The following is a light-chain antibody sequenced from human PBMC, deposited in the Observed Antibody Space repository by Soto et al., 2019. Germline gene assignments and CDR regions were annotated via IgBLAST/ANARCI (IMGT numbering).Light chain of an antibody. J-gene: IGKJ1*01. CDR3: QQYYSTPPT. CDR2: WAS. Sequence: DIVMTQSPDSLAVSLGERATINCKSSQSVLYSSNNKNYLAWYQQKPGQPPKLLIYWASTRESGVPDRVSGSGSGTDFPLTISSLQAEDVAVYYCQQYYSTPPTFGQGTKVEIK. V-gene: IGKV4-1*01. CDR1: QSVLYSSNNKNY.